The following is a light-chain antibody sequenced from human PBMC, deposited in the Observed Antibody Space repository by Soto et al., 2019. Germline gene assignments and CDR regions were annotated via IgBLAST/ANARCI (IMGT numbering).Light chain of an antibody. Sequence: AIQMTQSPSSLSASVGYRFTITCRASQGIRSELGWYQQKPGKAPNLLIYTASTLQSGVPSRFSGSGSGTDFTLTISSLQPDDFATYYCQQYSDSSGAFGQGTRWIS. CDR1: QGIRSE. J-gene: IGKJ1*01. CDR3: QQYSDSSGA. V-gene: IGKV1-6*01. CDR2: TAS.